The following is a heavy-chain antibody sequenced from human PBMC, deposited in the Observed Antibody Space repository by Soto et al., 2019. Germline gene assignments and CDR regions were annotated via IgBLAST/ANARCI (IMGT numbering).Heavy chain of an antibody. J-gene: IGHJ6*02. Sequence: GESLKISCKGSGYSFTGYWISWVRQMPGKGLEWMGRIAPSDSYTNYSPSFQGHVTISADKSISTAYLQWSSLKASDTAMYYCARRRLGGYCSSTSCDYYYYGMDVWGQGTTVTVSS. CDR2: IAPSDSYT. CDR1: GYSFTGYW. CDR3: ARRRLGGYCSSTSCDYYYYGMDV. D-gene: IGHD2-2*01. V-gene: IGHV5-10-1*01.